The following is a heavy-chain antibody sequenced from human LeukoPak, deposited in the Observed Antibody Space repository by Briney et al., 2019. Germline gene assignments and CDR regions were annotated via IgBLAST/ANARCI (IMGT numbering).Heavy chain of an antibody. CDR2: ISDSGGST. D-gene: IGHD4-17*01. CDR1: GFAFSSYA. V-gene: IGHV3-23*01. J-gene: IGHJ4*02. Sequence: GGSLRLSCAASGFAFSSYAMSWVRQAPGKGLEWVSAISDSGGSTYYADSVKGRFTISRDNSKNTLYLQMNSLRAEDTAVYYCAKGFRVTTDYWGQGTLVTVSS. CDR3: AKGFRVTTDY.